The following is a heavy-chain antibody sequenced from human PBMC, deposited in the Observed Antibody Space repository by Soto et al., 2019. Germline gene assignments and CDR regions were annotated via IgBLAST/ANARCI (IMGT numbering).Heavy chain of an antibody. D-gene: IGHD2-2*01. Sequence: ASASVSCKASRYTFTSYYMNWVRQAPGQGLEWMGVIHPSGGSTSYAQKFQGRVTMTGDTSTSTVYMELSSLRSEDTAVYYCARYGPNNSIWDCYATDYWGQATLLTVAS. CDR3: ARYGPNNSIWDCYATDY. J-gene: IGHJ4*02. V-gene: IGHV1-46*01. CDR1: RYTFTSYY. CDR2: IHPSGGST.